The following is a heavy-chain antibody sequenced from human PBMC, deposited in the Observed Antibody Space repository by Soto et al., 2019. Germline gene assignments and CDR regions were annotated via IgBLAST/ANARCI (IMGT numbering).Heavy chain of an antibody. V-gene: IGHV4-61*01. CDR1: GGSVRTGSYH. Sequence: SETLSLTCSVSGGSVRTGSYHWSWIRQPPGKGLEWIGFIPDNGSPDYNPSLKSRVVVSIDRSKNQFSLKVNSVTAADTAVYFCARIGWGGDSWGQGTLVTVSS. D-gene: IGHD7-27*01. J-gene: IGHJ4*02. CDR3: ARIGWGGDS. CDR2: IPDNGSP.